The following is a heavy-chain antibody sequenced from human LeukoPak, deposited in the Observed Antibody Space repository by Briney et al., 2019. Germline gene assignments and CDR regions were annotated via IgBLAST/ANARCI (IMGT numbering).Heavy chain of an antibody. J-gene: IGHJ4*02. V-gene: IGHV3-30*03. Sequence: PGRSLRLSCAASGFTFSSHGMHWVRQAPGKGLEWVAVISYDGSNEYYADSVKGRFTMSRDNSKNTLYLQMNSLRDEDTAVYYCVSGFLQWLYWGQGTLVTVSS. CDR3: VSGFLQWLY. CDR2: ISYDGSNE. D-gene: IGHD3-3*01. CDR1: GFTFSSHG.